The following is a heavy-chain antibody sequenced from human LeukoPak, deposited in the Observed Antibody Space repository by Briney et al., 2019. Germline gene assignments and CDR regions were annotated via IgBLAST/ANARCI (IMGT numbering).Heavy chain of an antibody. D-gene: IGHD5-18*01. CDR3: AKDIAQGYTYGSIEQDF. CDR2: ITESDDIT. J-gene: IGHJ4*02. V-gene: IGHV3-23*01. Sequence: PGGSLRLSCAASGFSFSRYSMSWVRQAPGNGLEWVSVITESDDITYYADSVKGRFTISRDNSKNTLYLQMNSLRAEDTAVYYCAKDIAQGYTYGSIEQDFWGQGTLVTVSS. CDR1: GFSFSRYS.